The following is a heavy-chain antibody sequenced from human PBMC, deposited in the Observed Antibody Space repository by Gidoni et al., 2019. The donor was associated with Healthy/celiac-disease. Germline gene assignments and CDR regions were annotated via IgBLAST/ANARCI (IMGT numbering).Heavy chain of an antibody. CDR2: INPTGSST. V-gene: IGHV1-46*01. Sequence: QVQLVQSGAEVKKPGASVKLSCKASGYTFTSYYMPWVRQAPGQGLGGMGIINPTGSSTTYAQKFQGRVTLTRDTATSTVYMELSSLRSEDTAVYYCARGWGPSGGTFYYFYYGMDVWGQGTTVTVSS. CDR3: ARGWGPSGGTFYYFYYGMDV. J-gene: IGHJ6*02. D-gene: IGHD6-25*01. CDR1: GYTFTSYY.